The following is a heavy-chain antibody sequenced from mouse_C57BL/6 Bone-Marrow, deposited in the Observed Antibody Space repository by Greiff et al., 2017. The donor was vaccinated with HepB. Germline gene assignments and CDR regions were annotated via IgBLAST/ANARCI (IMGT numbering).Heavy chain of an antibody. V-gene: IGHV1-80*01. CDR2: IYPGDGDT. CDR3: ARNRYYGSSSDY. D-gene: IGHD1-1*01. Sequence: VQLQQSGAELVKPGASVKISCKASGYAFSSYWMNWVKQRPGKGLEWIGQIYPGDGDTNYNGKFKGKATLTADKSSSTAYMQLSSLTSEDSAVYFCARNRYYGSSSDYWGQGTTLTVSS. J-gene: IGHJ2*01. CDR1: GYAFSSYW.